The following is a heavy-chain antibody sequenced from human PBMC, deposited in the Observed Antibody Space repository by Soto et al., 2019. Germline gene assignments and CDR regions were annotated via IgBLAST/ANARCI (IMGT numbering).Heavy chain of an antibody. CDR1: GFTFNNYA. Sequence: PGGSLRLSCAASGFTFNNYALGWVRQAPGKGLEWVSAISGNGYTTHYADSVEGRFTISRDNSKNTLYLQMNSLRAEDTAVYFCAREQLVLNYWGQGTLVTVSS. J-gene: IGHJ4*02. D-gene: IGHD6-6*01. CDR3: AREQLVLNY. V-gene: IGHV3-23*01. CDR2: ISGNGYTT.